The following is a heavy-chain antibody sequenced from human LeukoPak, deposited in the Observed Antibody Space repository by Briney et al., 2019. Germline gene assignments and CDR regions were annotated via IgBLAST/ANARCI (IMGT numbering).Heavy chain of an antibody. CDR1: GGTFSSYA. CDR2: IIPIFGTA. J-gene: IGHJ6*03. V-gene: IGHV1-69*05. CDR3: ARERYCSSTSCLDYYYYMDV. D-gene: IGHD2-2*01. Sequence: SVKVSCKASGGTFSSYAISWVRQAPGQGLEWMGRIIPIFGTANYAQKFQGRATITTDESTSTAYMELSSLRSEDTAVYYCARERYCSSTSCLDYYYYMDVWGKGTTVTVSS.